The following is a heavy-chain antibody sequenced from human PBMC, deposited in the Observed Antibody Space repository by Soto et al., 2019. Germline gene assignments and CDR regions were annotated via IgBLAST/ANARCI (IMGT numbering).Heavy chain of an antibody. CDR3: AREQKGVNDFAF. CDR2: IYSSGAT. Sequence: QVQLQESGPGLVKPSDTLSLSCTVSGGSISSYYWNWIRQPPGQGLEWIGRIYSSGATNYNPPLKSRVTMSTDTSTKHFALRLTSVAPADTDVYYCAREQKGVNDFAFWGQGILVTVSS. CDR1: GGSISSYY. J-gene: IGHJ4*02. D-gene: IGHD3-16*01. V-gene: IGHV4-4*07.